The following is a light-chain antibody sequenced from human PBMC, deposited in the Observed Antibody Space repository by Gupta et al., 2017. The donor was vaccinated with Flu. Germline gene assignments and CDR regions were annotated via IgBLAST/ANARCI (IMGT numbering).Light chain of an antibody. CDR3: QQTYSHPYVS. CDR2: TAA. J-gene: IGKJ4*01. V-gene: IGKV1-39*01. CDR1: HSIDNI. Sequence: SSVCTSVGNRCVISWRASHSIDNILHWYWQKPTQAPILLIDTAATWQRWVLSRFRGTGGGVDMTLTTTSLQPEDLAAYYCQQTYSHPYVSFGGGTTLDI.